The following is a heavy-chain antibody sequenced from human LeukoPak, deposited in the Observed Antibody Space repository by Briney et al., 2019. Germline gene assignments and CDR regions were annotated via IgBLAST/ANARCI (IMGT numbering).Heavy chain of an antibody. J-gene: IGHJ5*02. Sequence: SVKVSCKASGGTFSSYAISWVRQAPGQGLEWMGGIIPIFGTANYAQKFQGRVTITADESTSTAYMELSSLRSEDTAVYYCARGNCGGDCYDYNWFDPWGQGTLVTVSS. CDR2: IIPIFGTA. V-gene: IGHV1-69*01. D-gene: IGHD2-21*02. CDR1: GGTFSSYA. CDR3: ARGNCGGDCYDYNWFDP.